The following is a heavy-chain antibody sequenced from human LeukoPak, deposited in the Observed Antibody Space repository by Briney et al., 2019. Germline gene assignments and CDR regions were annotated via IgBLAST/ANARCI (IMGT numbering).Heavy chain of an antibody. J-gene: IGHJ4*02. V-gene: IGHV3-48*01. D-gene: IGHD3-22*01. CDR3: ARQEARNYYYEGLDY. CDR1: GFTFSTYR. CDR2: IDSSSSTI. Sequence: SGGSLRLSCVASGFTFSTYRMNWVRQAPGKGLEWVSYIDSSSSTIYYADSVKGRFTISRDNVKNSLYLQMNSLRAEDTAIYFCARQEARNYYYEGLDYWGQGNLVTVSS.